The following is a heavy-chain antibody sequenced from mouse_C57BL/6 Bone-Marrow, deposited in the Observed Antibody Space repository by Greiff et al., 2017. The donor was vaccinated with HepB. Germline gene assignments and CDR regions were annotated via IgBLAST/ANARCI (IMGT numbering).Heavy chain of an antibody. CDR1: GYAFTNYL. J-gene: IGHJ1*03. Sequence: VQLQQSGAELVRPGTSVKVSCKASGYAFTNYLIEWVKQRPGQGLEWIGVINPGSGCTNYNEKFKGKATLTADTSSSTAYVQLSSLTSEDSVVYVCARAGDGNYWYFDVWGTGTTVTVSS. CDR2: INPGSGCT. V-gene: IGHV1-54*01. CDR3: ARAGDGNYWYFDV. D-gene: IGHD2-3*01.